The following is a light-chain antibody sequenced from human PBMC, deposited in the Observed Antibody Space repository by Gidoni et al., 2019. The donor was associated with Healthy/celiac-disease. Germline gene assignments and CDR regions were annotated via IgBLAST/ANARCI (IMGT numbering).Light chain of an antibody. J-gene: IGLJ2*01. CDR3: SSYTSSSFVV. Sequence: QSALTQPASVSGSPGQSITISCTGTSSDVGGSNYVSWYQQHPGKAPKLMIYEVSNRPSGVSTRFSCSKSGNTASLTISGIQAEDEADYYCSSYTSSSFVVFGGGTKLTVL. V-gene: IGLV2-14*01. CDR2: EVS. CDR1: SSDVGGSNY.